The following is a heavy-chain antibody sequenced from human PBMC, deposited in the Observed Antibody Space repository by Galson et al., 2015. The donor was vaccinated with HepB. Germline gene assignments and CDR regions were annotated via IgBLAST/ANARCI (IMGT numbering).Heavy chain of an antibody. D-gene: IGHD5-18*01. CDR1: GFTFSSYA. J-gene: IGHJ6*02. CDR3: ARDRAQLWLRGYYYYGMDV. CDR2: ISYDGSNK. Sequence: SLRLSCAASGFTFSSYAMHWVRQAPGKGLEWVAVISYDGSNKYYADSVKGRFTISRDNSKNTLYLQMNSLRAEDTAVYYCARDRAQLWLRGYYYYGMDVWGQGTTVTVSS. V-gene: IGHV3-30-3*01.